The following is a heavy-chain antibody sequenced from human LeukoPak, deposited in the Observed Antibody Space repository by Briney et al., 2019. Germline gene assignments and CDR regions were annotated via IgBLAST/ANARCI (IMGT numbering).Heavy chain of an antibody. CDR3: ARELHDYGEYYFDY. D-gene: IGHD4-17*01. Sequence: GASVKVSCKASGGTFSSYAISWVRQAPGQGLEWMGGIIPIFGTANYAQRFQGRVTITADESTSTAYMELSSLRSEDTAVYYCARELHDYGEYYFDYWGQGTLVTVSS. V-gene: IGHV1-69*13. CDR1: GGTFSSYA. J-gene: IGHJ4*02. CDR2: IIPIFGTA.